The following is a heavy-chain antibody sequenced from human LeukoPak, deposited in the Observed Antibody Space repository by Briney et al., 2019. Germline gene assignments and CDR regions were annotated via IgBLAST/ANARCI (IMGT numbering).Heavy chain of an antibody. Sequence: GASVKVSCKASGYTFTSYAMNWVRQAPGQGLEWMGWINTNTENPTYAQGFTGRFVFSLDTSVSTAYLQISSLKAEDTAVYYCARRLRLEYSSSRPLDYWGQGTLVTVSS. CDR3: ARRLRLEYSSSRPLDY. CDR1: GYTFTSYA. V-gene: IGHV7-4-1*02. D-gene: IGHD6-6*01. J-gene: IGHJ4*02. CDR2: INTNTENP.